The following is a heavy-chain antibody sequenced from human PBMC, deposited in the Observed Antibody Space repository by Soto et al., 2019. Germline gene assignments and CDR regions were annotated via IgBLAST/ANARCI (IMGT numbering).Heavy chain of an antibody. Sequence: RASVKVSCKASGYTFTGYYMHWVRQAPGQGLEWMGWINPNSGGTNYAQKFQGWVTMTRDTSISTAYMELSRLRSDDTAVYYCARGGYSGYDYYFDYWGQGTLVTVSS. D-gene: IGHD5-12*01. CDR2: INPNSGGT. CDR1: GYTFTGYY. J-gene: IGHJ4*02. V-gene: IGHV1-2*04. CDR3: ARGGYSGYDYYFDY.